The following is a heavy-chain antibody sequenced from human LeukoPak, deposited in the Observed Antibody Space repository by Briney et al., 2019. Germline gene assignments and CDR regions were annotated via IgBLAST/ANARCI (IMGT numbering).Heavy chain of an antibody. CDR3: TRLLYYYDSDIYQRYFDY. Sequence: GGSLRLSCAASGLTVSSNYMNWVRQAPGKGLEWVSIIYSGGNTHYADSVTGRFTISRDNSQNTLYPQMNSLRPEDTAVYYCTRLLYYYDSDIYQRYFDYWGQGTLVTVSS. CDR2: IYSGGNT. V-gene: IGHV3-53*01. J-gene: IGHJ4*02. CDR1: GLTVSSNY. D-gene: IGHD3-22*01.